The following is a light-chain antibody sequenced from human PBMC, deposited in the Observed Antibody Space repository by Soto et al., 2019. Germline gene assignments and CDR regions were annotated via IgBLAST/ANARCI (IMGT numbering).Light chain of an antibody. J-gene: IGKJ1*01. CDR1: QSVSST. CDR2: DTS. V-gene: IGKV3D-15*01. CDR3: QQYNNWPSET. Sequence: EIVVTQSPATLSVSPGERATLCCRAGQSVSSTRLAWHQQKRGQAPRLLIYDTSTRATGVPDRFSGSGSGTEFTLTISSLQSEDFAVYYCQQYNNWPSETFGQGTKVDIK.